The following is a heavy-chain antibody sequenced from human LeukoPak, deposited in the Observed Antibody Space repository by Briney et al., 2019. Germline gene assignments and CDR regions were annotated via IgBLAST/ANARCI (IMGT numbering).Heavy chain of an antibody. J-gene: IGHJ5*02. CDR1: SGSISSYY. CDR3: AREGDLGDNWFDP. CDR2: IYYSGST. V-gene: IGHV4-59*01. Sequence: PSETLSLTCTVSSGSISSYYWSWIRQPPGKGLEWIGYIYYSGSTNYNPSLKSRVTISVDTSKNQFSLKLSSVTAADTAVYYCAREGDLGDNWFDPWGQGTLVTVSS. D-gene: IGHD2-21*01.